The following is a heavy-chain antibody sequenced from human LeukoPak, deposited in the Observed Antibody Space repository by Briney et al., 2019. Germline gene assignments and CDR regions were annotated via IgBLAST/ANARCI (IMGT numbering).Heavy chain of an antibody. Sequence: GGSLRLSCAAAGFTFSSNAMNWVRQAPGKGLEWVSGITGSGDSTHYADSVKGRFTISRDNSKNTVYLQVNSLRVEDTAVYHCGKERYGSSSVVDYWGHGTLVTVSS. J-gene: IGHJ4*01. D-gene: IGHD6-6*01. CDR1: GFTFSSNA. CDR3: GKERYGSSSVVDY. V-gene: IGHV3-23*01. CDR2: ITGSGDST.